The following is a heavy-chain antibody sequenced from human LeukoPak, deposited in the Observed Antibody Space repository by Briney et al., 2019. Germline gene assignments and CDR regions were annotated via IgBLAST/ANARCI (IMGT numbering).Heavy chain of an antibody. D-gene: IGHD4-23*01. Sequence: GGSLRLSCAASGFTFSSYEMHWVRQAPGKGLGWVSYISSSGSTIYYADSVKGRFTISRDNAKNSLYLQMNSLRAEDTAVYYCARDYGGSSPFDYWGQGTLVTVSS. CDR2: ISSSGSTI. CDR1: GFTFSSYE. CDR3: ARDYGGSSPFDY. V-gene: IGHV3-48*03. J-gene: IGHJ4*02.